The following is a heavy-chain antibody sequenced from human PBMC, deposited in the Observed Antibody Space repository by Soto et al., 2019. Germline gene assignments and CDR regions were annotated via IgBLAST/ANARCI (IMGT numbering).Heavy chain of an antibody. CDR2: IIPNIGTA. Sequence: SVKVSCKASGGTFSSYAISWVRQAPGQGLEWMGGIIPNIGTANYAQKFQGWVTMTRDTSTSTAYMELSRLRSEDTAVYYCARDLRFGELFDGMDVWGQGTTVTVSS. CDR1: GGTFSSYA. CDR3: ARDLRFGELFDGMDV. D-gene: IGHD3-10*01. V-gene: IGHV1-69*05. J-gene: IGHJ6*02.